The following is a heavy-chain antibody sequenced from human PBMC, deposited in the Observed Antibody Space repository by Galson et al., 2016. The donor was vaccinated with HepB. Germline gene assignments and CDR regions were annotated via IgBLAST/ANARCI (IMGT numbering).Heavy chain of an antibody. Sequence: PALVKPTQTLTLTCTFSGFSLSTSGMCVSWIRQPPGKALEWLALIDWEDDKFYRTSLKTRLTLSKDTSKNQVVLTMTNMDPVDTATYYCARTNYADYRYCFDYWGQGTLVTVSS. CDR3: ARTNYADYRYCFDY. CDR2: IDWEDDK. D-gene: IGHD4-17*01. J-gene: IGHJ4*02. CDR1: GFSLSTSGMC. V-gene: IGHV2-70*01.